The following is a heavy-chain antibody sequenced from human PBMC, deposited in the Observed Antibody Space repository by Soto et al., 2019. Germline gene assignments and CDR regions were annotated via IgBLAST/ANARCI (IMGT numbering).Heavy chain of an antibody. V-gene: IGHV4-4*02. CDR3: ARGERQQQRDY. CDR2: IYHSGST. J-gene: IGHJ4*02. Sequence: QVQLQESGPGLVKPSGTLSLTCAVSGDSISSSNWWSWVRQPPGKGLEWIGEIYHSGSTNYNPSLKXRXXXSXXKSKNQFSLKLSSVTAADTAVYYCARGERQQQRDYWGQGTLVTVSS. D-gene: IGHD6-13*01. CDR1: GDSISSSNW.